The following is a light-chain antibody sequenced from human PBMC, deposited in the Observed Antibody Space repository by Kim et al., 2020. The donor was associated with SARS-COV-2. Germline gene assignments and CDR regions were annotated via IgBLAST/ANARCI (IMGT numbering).Light chain of an antibody. CDR2: SDT. Sequence: SYELTQPPSVSVSPGQTASITCSGDKLGNKYICWYQQKPGQSPVLVIYSDTKRPSGIPERFSGSNSGNTATLTISGTQAMDEADYYCQAWDSSGVFGGGTQLTVL. CDR3: QAWDSSGV. V-gene: IGLV3-1*01. CDR1: KLGNKY. J-gene: IGLJ2*01.